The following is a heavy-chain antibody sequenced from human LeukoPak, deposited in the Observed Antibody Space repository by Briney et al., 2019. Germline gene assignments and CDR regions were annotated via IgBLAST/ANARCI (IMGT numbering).Heavy chain of an antibody. V-gene: IGHV3-23*01. CDR2: ISGSGGST. J-gene: IGHJ6*02. CDR1: GFTFRSYG. CDR3: AKGYSSSWYPYYYGMDV. Sequence: GMSLRLSCAASGFTFRSYGMHWVRQAQGKGLEWVSAISGSGGSTYYADSVKGRFTISRDNSKNTLYLQMNSLRAEDTAVYYCAKGYSSSWYPYYYGMDVWGQGTTVTVSS. D-gene: IGHD6-13*01.